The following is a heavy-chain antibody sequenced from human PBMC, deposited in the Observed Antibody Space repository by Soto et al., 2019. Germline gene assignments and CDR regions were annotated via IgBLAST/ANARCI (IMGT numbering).Heavy chain of an antibody. Sequence: ETLSLTCTVSGGSISSYYWSWIRQPPGKGLEWIGYIYYSGSTNYNPSLKSRVTISVDTSKNQFSLKLSSVTAADTAVYYCARVVAAIHDAFDIWGQGTMVTVSS. J-gene: IGHJ3*02. D-gene: IGHD2-21*02. V-gene: IGHV4-59*01. CDR1: GGSISSYY. CDR2: IYYSGST. CDR3: ARVVAAIHDAFDI.